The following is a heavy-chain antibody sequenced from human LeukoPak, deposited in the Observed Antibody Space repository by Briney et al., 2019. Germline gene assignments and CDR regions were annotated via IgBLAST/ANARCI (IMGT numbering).Heavy chain of an antibody. D-gene: IGHD2-15*01. V-gene: IGHV3-30*04. CDR2: ISYDGSNK. CDR3: ARGADGVSSNSRGWFDP. CDR1: GFTFSSYA. J-gene: IGHJ5*02. Sequence: GGSLRLSCAASGFTFSSYAMHWVRQAPGKGLEWVAVISYDGSNKYYADSVKGRFTISRDNARNSLYLQMNTLRAEDTAVYSCARGADGVSSNSRGWFDPWGQGTLVTVSS.